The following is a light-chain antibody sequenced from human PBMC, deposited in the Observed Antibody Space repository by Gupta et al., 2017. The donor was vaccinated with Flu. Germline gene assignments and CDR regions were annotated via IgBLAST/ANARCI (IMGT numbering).Light chain of an antibody. CDR2: SAS. V-gene: IGKV1-37*01. Sequence: DIPLTQSPSSLSASVGDRVMITCRVSQGISSYLNSFRQEPGKPPKLLIYSASNLQSGVPSRFSGSASGTDFTLTISSLQPEDVASYYGQRTHNALGTFGQGTKVEIK. CDR3: QRTHNALGT. J-gene: IGKJ1*01. CDR1: QGISSY.